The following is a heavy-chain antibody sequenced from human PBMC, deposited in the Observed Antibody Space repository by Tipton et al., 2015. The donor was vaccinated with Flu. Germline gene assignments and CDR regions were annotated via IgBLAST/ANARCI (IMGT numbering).Heavy chain of an antibody. CDR2: ISGSGGST. J-gene: IGHJ6*02. V-gene: IGHV3-23*01. CDR1: GFTFSSYA. D-gene: IGHD3-10*01. CDR3: ARGLGCYVGNYYGMDA. Sequence: SLRLSCAASGFTFSSYAMSWVRQAPGKGLEWVSAISGSGGSTYYADSVKGRFTISRDNSKNTLYLQMNSLRAEDTAVYYCARGLGCYVGNYYGMDAWGQGTTGAVSS.